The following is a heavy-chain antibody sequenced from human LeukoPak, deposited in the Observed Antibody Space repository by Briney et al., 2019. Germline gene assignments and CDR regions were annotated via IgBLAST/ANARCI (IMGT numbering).Heavy chain of an antibody. CDR2: INHSGST. CDR3: ARFLAARRNRIDP. CDR1: GGSFSGYY. D-gene: IGHD6-6*01. J-gene: IGHJ5*02. V-gene: IGHV4-34*01. Sequence: PSETLSLTCAVYGGSFSGYYWSWIRQPPGKGLEWIGEINHSGSTNYNPSLKSRVTISVDTSKNQFSLKLSSVTAADTAVYYCARFLAARRNRIDPWGQGTLVPVSS.